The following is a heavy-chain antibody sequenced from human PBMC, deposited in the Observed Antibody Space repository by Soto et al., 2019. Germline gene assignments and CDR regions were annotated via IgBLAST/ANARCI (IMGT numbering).Heavy chain of an antibody. CDR1: GFTFSSYW. CDR2: INSDGSST. J-gene: IGHJ5*02. Sequence: PGGSVRLSCLASGFTFSSYWMHWVRQAPGKGLVWVSRINSDGSSTSYADSVKGRFTISRDNAKNTLYLQMNSLRAEDTAVYYCGSGWYMGNWFDPWGKGTLVTVSS. V-gene: IGHV3-74*01. D-gene: IGHD6-19*01. CDR3: GSGWYMGNWFDP.